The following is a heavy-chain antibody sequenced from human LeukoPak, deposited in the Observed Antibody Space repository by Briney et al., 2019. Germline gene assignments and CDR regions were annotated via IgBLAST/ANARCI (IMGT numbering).Heavy chain of an antibody. Sequence: SETLSLTCTVSGYSISSGYYWGWIRRPPGKGLEWIGSIYHSGSTYYNPSLKSRVTISVDTSKNQFSLKLSSVTAADTAVYYCARDLLTMVRGVTGAIFDYWGQGTLVTVSS. CDR1: GYSISSGYY. V-gene: IGHV4-38-2*02. D-gene: IGHD3-10*01. CDR3: ARDLLTMVRGVTGAIFDY. CDR2: IYHSGST. J-gene: IGHJ4*02.